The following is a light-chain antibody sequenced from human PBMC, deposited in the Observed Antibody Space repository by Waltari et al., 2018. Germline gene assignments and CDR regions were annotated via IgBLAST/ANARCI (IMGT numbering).Light chain of an antibody. J-gene: IGLJ1*01. CDR2: DVS. CDR1: STDVGGYNY. V-gene: IGLV2-11*01. Sequence: QYALTPPRSVSGSPGQSVTISCTGASTDVGGYNYVSWYQQLPGKATKLMIFDVSKRPSTVPRLFSGSKSGDTASLTISGIRTDDDADYYCCSYAGRYTYVFGTGPKFTVL. CDR3: CSYAGRYTYV.